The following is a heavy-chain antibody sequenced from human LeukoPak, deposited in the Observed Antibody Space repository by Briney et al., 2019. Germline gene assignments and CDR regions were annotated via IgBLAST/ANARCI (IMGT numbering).Heavy chain of an antibody. CDR2: IISIFGTA. CDR3: ARGSSHSSSPDYYYYYMDV. CDR1: GGTFSGYA. J-gene: IGHJ6*03. Sequence: SVKVSCKASGGTFSGYAISWVRQAPGQGLEWMGGIISIFGTANYAQKFQGRVTITADESTSTAYMELSSLRSEDTAVYYCARGSSHSSSPDYYYYYMDVWGKGTTVTVSS. V-gene: IGHV1-69*13. D-gene: IGHD6-6*01.